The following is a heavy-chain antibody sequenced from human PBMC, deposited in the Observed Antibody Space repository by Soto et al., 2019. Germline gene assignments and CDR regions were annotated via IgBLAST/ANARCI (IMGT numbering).Heavy chain of an antibody. CDR2: ISGSGGST. J-gene: IGHJ5*02. Sequence: GGSLRLSCAASGFTFSSYAMSWVRQAPGKGLEWVSAISGSGGSTYYADSVKGRITISRDNSKNTLYLQMNSLRAEDTAVYYGAKESEWYSSSWYWFDPWGQGTLVTVSS. CDR3: AKESEWYSSSWYWFDP. D-gene: IGHD6-13*01. CDR1: GFTFSSYA. V-gene: IGHV3-23*01.